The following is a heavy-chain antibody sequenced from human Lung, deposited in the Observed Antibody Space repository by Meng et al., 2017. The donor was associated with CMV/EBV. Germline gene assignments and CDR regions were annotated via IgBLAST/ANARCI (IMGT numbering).Heavy chain of an antibody. CDR3: ARGRGYCSSTNRYQNVDY. D-gene: IGHD2-2*01. J-gene: IGHJ4*01. Sequence: GGSLRLSCTASGFIFSDYSMSWVRQAPGKGLEWVSSISSSSIHIYYADSTKGRFTISRDNAKKSLYLQMNSLRAEDTAVYYCARGRGYCSSTNRYQNVDYWGQGTLVTVSS. CDR1: GFIFSDYS. CDR2: ISSSSIHI. V-gene: IGHV3-21*01.